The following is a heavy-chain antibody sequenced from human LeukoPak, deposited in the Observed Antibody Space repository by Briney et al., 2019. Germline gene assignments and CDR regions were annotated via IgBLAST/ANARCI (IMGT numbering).Heavy chain of an antibody. J-gene: IGHJ6*04. V-gene: IGHV1-18*01. D-gene: IGHD6-19*01. CDR2: ISAYNGNT. CDR3: ASAYSSGPWATAMDV. CDR1: GYTFTSYG. Sequence: VASVKVSCKASGYTFTSYGISWVRQAPGQGLEWMGWISAYNGNTNYAQKLQGRVTMTTDTSTSTAYMELRSLRSDDTAVYYCASAYSSGPWATAMDVWGKGTTVTVSS.